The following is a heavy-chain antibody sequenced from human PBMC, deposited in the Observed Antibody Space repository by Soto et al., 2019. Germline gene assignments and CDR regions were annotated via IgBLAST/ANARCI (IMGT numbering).Heavy chain of an antibody. J-gene: IGHJ4*02. Sequence: SEPLSLTCTVSGCSMSSSSYYWVWIRQPPGKGLEWIGSIYYSGSTYYNPSLKSRVTISVDTSKNQFSLKLSSVTAADTAVYYCALASQGQIDYWGQGTLVTVSS. CDR1: GCSMSSSSYY. CDR3: ALASQGQIDY. V-gene: IGHV4-39*01. CDR2: IYYSGST.